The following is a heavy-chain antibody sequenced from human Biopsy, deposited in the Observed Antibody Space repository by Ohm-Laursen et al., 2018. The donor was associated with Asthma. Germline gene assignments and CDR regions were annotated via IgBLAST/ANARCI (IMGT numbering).Heavy chain of an antibody. J-gene: IGHJ4*02. CDR2: ISSDVRE. CDR1: GFTFRNFG. Sequence: SLRLSCTATGFTFRNFGMHWVRQAPGKGLEWVALISSDVREWYADSVKGRFTISRDNSRNTLHLEMNSLRAEDTAVYFCAKEVFPGWELRRGPDSWGQGTLVTVSS. V-gene: IGHV3-30*18. D-gene: IGHD1-26*01. CDR3: AKEVFPGWELRRGPDS.